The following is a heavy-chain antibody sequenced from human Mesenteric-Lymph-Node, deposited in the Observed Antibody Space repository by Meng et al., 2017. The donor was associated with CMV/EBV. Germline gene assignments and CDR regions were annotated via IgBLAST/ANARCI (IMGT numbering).Heavy chain of an antibody. CDR2: FNPSGGST. CDR3: ARGLTSYFDY. J-gene: IGHJ4*02. D-gene: IGHD3-16*01. V-gene: IGHV1-46*01. CDR1: GYTFINYY. Sequence: KVSCKASGYTFINYYIHWVRQAPGQGLEWMAIFNPSGGSTSYAQKFQGRVTMTRDTSTTTVYMELSSLKSEDTAVYYCARGLTSYFDYWGQGNLVTVSS.